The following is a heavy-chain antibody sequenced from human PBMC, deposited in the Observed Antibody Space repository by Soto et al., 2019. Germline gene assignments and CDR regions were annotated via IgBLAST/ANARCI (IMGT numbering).Heavy chain of an antibody. CDR2: IYYSGST. J-gene: IGHJ4*02. Sequence: PSETLSLTCTVSGGSISSGDYYWSWIRQPPGKGLEWIGYIYYSGSTYYNPSLKSRVTISVDTPKNQFSLKLSSVTAADTAVYYCVLTFWSGYDHFDYWGQGTLVTVSS. V-gene: IGHV4-30-4*01. D-gene: IGHD3-3*01. CDR1: GGSISSGDYY. CDR3: VLTFWSGYDHFDY.